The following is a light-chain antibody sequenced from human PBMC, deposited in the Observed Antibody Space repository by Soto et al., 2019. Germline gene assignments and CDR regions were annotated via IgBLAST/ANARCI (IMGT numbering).Light chain of an antibody. V-gene: IGLV1-44*01. J-gene: IGLJ3*02. CDR2: RND. Sequence: QTVVTQPPSASGTPGQTVTISCSGTSSNIGSNPVSWYQLLPGTAPRLLIYRNDQRPSGVPDRFSASESGTSASLAISGLQSDDEAEYCCAAWDDSLNTPVFGGGTKLTVL. CDR1: SSNIGSNP. CDR3: AAWDDSLNTPV.